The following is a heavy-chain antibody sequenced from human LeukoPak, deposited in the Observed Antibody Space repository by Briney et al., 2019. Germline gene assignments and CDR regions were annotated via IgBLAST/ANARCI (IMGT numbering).Heavy chain of an antibody. V-gene: IGHV1-69*13. J-gene: IGHJ6*02. D-gene: IGHD2-8*01. CDR1: GGTFSSYA. Sequence: ASVKVSCKASGGTFSSYAISWVRQAPGQGLEWMGGIIPIFGTANYAQKFQGRVTITADESTSTAYMELSSLRSEDTAVYYCARGARILYPGSHYYYGMDVWGQGTTVTVSS. CDR2: IIPIFGTA. CDR3: ARGARILYPGSHYYYGMDV.